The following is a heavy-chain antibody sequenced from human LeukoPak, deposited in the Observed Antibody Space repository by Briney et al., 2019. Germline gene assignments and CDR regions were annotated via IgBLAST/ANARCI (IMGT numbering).Heavy chain of an antibody. Sequence: GGSLRLSCAASGFIFNSHAMNWVRQAPGKGLEWVSVISGSGGITYYADSVKGRFTISRDNSKNTLYLQMNSLRAEDTAVYYCANGRVAPAASFDYWGQGTLVTVSS. CDR3: ANGRVAPAASFDY. CDR1: GFIFNSHA. CDR2: ISGSGGIT. V-gene: IGHV3-23*01. D-gene: IGHD2-2*01. J-gene: IGHJ4*02.